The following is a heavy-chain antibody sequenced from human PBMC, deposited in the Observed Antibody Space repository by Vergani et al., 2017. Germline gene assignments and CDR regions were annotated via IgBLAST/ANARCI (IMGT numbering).Heavy chain of an antibody. J-gene: IGHJ4*02. CDR2: FHHTGMT. D-gene: IGHD3-10*01. CDR1: FDSIRNLY. Sequence: QVQLQESGPGLVKSSETLSLTCSVSFDSIRNLYCNWIRQPPGKGLEWIASFHHTGMTYNNPSLKSRVTISVDTSKNLISLKLNSVTAADTALYYCARHGGSDNFYHLFDSWGQGTLVTVSS. V-gene: IGHV4-59*08. CDR3: ARHGGSDNFYHLFDS.